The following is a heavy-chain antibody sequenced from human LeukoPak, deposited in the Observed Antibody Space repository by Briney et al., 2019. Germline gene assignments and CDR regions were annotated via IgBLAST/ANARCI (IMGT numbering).Heavy chain of an antibody. CDR1: GYSINSGYY. V-gene: IGHV4-38-2*02. J-gene: IGHJ5*02. CDR3: ARGYFSSWYINWFDP. D-gene: IGHD6-13*01. CDR2: VYHSGST. Sequence: SSETLSLTCTVSGYSINSGYYWGWIRQPPGKGLEWIAIVYHSGSTYYNPSLKSRVTISVDTSKNQFSLNLSSVTAADTAVYYCARGYFSSWYINWFDPWGQGTLVTVSS.